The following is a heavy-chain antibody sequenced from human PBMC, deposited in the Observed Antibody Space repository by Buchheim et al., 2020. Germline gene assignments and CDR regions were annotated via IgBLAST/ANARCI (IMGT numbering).Heavy chain of an antibody. V-gene: IGHV4-34*01. J-gene: IGHJ4*02. Sequence: QVQLQQWGAGLLKPSETLSLTCAVYGGSFSGYYWSWIRQPPGKGLEWIGEINHSGSTNYNPSLKSRVTISVDTSKNQFSLKLSPVTAADTAVYYCAFRRGYSYGFDYWGQGTL. CDR2: INHSGST. CDR1: GGSFSGYY. D-gene: IGHD5-18*01. CDR3: AFRRGYSYGFDY.